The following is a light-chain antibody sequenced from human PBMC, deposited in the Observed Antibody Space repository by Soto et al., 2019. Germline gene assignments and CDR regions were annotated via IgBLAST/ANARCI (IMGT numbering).Light chain of an antibody. CDR2: EGS. CDR1: SSYVGSYNL. CDR3: CSYAGGSTYV. V-gene: IGLV2-23*01. J-gene: IGLJ1*01. Sequence: QSVLTQPASVSGSPGQSITISCTGTSSYVGSYNLVSWYQQHPGKAPKLMIYEGSKRPSGVSNRFSGSKSGNSASLTISGLQAEDEADYYCCSYAGGSTYVFATGTKVTVL.